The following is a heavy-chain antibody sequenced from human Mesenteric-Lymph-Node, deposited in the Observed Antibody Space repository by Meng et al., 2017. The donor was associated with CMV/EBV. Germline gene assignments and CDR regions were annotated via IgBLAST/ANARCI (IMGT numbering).Heavy chain of an antibody. CDR3: ARPRDLWTGGLDV. D-gene: IGHD3/OR15-3a*01. J-gene: IGHJ6*02. Sequence: GESLKISCAASGFSFSVYWMTWVRQAPGKGLEWVANMNQDGTEKTYVDSVRGRFTISRDNAKNSLYLHMSSLRIEDSAMYYCARPRDLWTGGLDVWGQGTTVTVSS. V-gene: IGHV3-7*01. CDR2: MNQDGTEK. CDR1: GFSFSVYW.